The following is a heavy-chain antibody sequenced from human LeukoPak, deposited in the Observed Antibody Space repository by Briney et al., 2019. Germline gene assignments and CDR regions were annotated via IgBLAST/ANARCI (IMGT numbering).Heavy chain of an antibody. Sequence: GGSLRLSCAAPGFTFSSYWMSWVRQAPGKGLEWVANIKQDGSEKYYVDSVKGRFTISRDNAKNSLYLQMNSLRAEDTAVYYCARDQRSGQSDYWGQGTLVTVSS. CDR2: IKQDGSEK. CDR1: GFTFSSYW. CDR3: ARDQRSGQSDY. J-gene: IGHJ4*02. D-gene: IGHD2-15*01. V-gene: IGHV3-7*01.